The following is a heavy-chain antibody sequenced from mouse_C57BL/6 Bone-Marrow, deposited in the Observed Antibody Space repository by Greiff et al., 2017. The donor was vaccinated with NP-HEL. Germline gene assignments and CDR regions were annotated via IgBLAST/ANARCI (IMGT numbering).Heavy chain of an antibody. D-gene: IGHD2-2*01. V-gene: IGHV1-82*01. CDR1: GYAFSSSW. CDR2: IYPGDGDT. Sequence: VQGVESGPELVKPGASVKISCKASGYAFSSSWMNWVKQRPGKGLEWIGRIYPGDGDTNYNGKFKGKATLTADKSSSTAYMQLSSLTSEDSAVYFGARYGYVPYYAMDYWGQGTSVTVSS. CDR3: ARYGYVPYYAMDY. J-gene: IGHJ4*01.